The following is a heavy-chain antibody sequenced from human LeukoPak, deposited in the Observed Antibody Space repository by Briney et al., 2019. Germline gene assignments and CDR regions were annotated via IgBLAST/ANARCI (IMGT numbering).Heavy chain of an antibody. V-gene: IGHV3-30*02. CDR2: IRYDGSNK. CDR3: AKARRSVKTYYYDSSAPREAFDI. CDR1: GFTFSSYG. Sequence: PGGSLRLSCAASGFTFSSYGMHWVRQAPGKGLEWVAFIRYDGSNKYYADSVKGRFTISRDNSKNTLYLQMNGLRAEDTAVYYCAKARRSVKTYYYDSSAPREAFDIWGQGTMVTVSS. J-gene: IGHJ3*02. D-gene: IGHD3-22*01.